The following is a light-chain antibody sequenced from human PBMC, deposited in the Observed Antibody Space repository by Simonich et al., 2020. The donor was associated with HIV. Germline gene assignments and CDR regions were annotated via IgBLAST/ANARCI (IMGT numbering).Light chain of an antibody. V-gene: IGKV3-11*01. J-gene: IGKJ3*01. CDR2: DAS. CDR1: QSVSSY. Sequence: EIVLTQSPATLSLSPGKRATLSCRASQSVSSYLAWYQQKPGQAPRLLIYDASNRATGIPARFSGSGSGTDFTLTISSLEPEDFAVYYCQQRSNWRGTFGPGTKVDIK. CDR3: QQRSNWRGT.